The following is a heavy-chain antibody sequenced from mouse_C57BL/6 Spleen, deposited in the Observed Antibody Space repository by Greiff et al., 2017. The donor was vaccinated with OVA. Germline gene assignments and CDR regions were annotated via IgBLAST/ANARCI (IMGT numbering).Heavy chain of an antibody. D-gene: IGHD1-1*01. V-gene: IGHV1-69*01. Sequence: QVQLQQSGAELVMPGASVKLSCKASGYTFTSYWMHWVKQRPGQGLEWIGEIDPSDSYTNYNQKFKGKSTLTVDKSSSTAYMQLSSLTSEDSAVYYCARRDYYGSSYAWFAYWGQGTLVTVSA. J-gene: IGHJ3*01. CDR2: IDPSDSYT. CDR3: ARRDYYGSSYAWFAY. CDR1: GYTFTSYW.